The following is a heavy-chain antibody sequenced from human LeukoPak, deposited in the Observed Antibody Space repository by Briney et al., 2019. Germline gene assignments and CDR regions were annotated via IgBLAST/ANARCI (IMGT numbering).Heavy chain of an antibody. Sequence: ASVKVSCKASGYTFTSYDINWVRQATGQGLEWMGWMNPNSGNTGYAQKFQGRVTMTRNTSISTAYMELSRLRSEDTAVYYCASRYYYDSSGYLYYYGMDVWGQGTTVTVSS. V-gene: IGHV1-8*01. J-gene: IGHJ6*02. D-gene: IGHD3-22*01. CDR3: ASRYYYDSSGYLYYYGMDV. CDR1: GYTFTSYD. CDR2: MNPNSGNT.